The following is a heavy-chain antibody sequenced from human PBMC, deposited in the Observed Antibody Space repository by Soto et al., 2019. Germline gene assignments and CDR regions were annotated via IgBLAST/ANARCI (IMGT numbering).Heavy chain of an antibody. CDR1: DGSFTGYY. CDR2: INHSGST. Sequence: SETLSHTCTVYDGSFTGYYWRWPCHPPRKGLEWIGEINHSGSTNYNPSLKSRVTISVDTSKNQFSLKLSSVTAADTAVYYCARVSGIYYYGMDVWGQGTTVT. V-gene: IGHV4-34*01. CDR3: ARVSGIYYYGMDV. J-gene: IGHJ6*02. D-gene: IGHD3-10*01.